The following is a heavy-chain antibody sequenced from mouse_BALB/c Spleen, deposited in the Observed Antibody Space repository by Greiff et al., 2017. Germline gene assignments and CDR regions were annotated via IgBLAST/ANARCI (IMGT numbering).Heavy chain of an antibody. CDR3: ARGYGRERERSWFAY. J-gene: IGHJ3*01. CDR1: GYAFTNYL. D-gene: IGHD1-1*01. V-gene: IGHV1-54*01. CDR2: INPGSGGT. Sequence: QVQLQQSGAELVRPGTSVKVSCKASGYAFTNYLIEWVKQRPGQGLEWIGVINPGSGGTNYNEKFKGKATLTADKSSSTAYMQLSSLTSEDSAVYFCARGYGRERERSWFAYWGQGTLVTVSA.